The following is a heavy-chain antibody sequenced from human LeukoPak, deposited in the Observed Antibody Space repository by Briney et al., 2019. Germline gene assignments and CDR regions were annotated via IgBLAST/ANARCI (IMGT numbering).Heavy chain of an antibody. J-gene: IGHJ4*02. CDR2: IYYSGST. CDR3: ASFNLQTLYYFDY. D-gene: IGHD1-14*01. Sequence: SVTLSLTCTVSGGSISSSSYYWGWIRQPPGKGLEWIGSIYYSGSTYYNPSLKSRDTISVDTSKNQFSLKLSSVTAADTAVYYCASFNLQTLYYFDYWGQGTLVTVSS. CDR1: GGSISSSSYY. V-gene: IGHV4-39*01.